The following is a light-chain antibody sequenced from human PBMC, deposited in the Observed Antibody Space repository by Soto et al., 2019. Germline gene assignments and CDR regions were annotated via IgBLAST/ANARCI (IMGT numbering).Light chain of an antibody. CDR1: QNINNW. J-gene: IGKJ2*03. Sequence: DIPMTQSPSTLSASVGDRVIITCRASQNINNWLAWYQQKPGKAPSLLIFDASTLESGVPPRFSGGGSGTEFTLTITSLQPDDFATYYCQQYRSDYSFGQGTKLEIK. CDR3: QQYRSDYS. V-gene: IGKV1-5*01. CDR2: DAS.